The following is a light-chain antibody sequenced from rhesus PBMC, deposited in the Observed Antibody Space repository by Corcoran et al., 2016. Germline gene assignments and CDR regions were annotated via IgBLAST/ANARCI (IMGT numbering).Light chain of an antibody. CDR2: YAS. J-gene: IGKJ1*01. V-gene: IGKV1S14*01. Sequence: DIQMTQSPSSLSASVGDTVTITCRASQGISNYLAWYQQKPGKAPKPLIYYASNLESGVPSRLSGSGSGTDFTLTISSLQPDDFAIYYCQRHNSYPRTFGQGAKVEIK. CDR1: QGISNY. CDR3: QRHNSYPRT.